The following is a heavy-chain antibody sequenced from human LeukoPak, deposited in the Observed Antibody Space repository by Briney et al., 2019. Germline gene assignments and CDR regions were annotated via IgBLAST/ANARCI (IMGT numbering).Heavy chain of an antibody. CDR2: IRYDGSNK. J-gene: IGHJ3*02. CDR1: GFTFSSYG. CDR3: AKMSPDAFDI. V-gene: IGHV3-30*02. Sequence: GGSLRLXCAASGFTFSSYGMHWVRRAPGKGLEWVAFIRYDGSNKYYADSVKGRFTISRDNSKNTLYLQMNSLRAEDTAVYYCAKMSPDAFDIWGQGTMVTVSS.